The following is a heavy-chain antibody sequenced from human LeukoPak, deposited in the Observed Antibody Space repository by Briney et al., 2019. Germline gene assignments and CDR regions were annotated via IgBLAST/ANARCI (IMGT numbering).Heavy chain of an antibody. CDR3: TTHCSDGDYLSNFDY. CDR1: GFTFSNAW. J-gene: IGHJ4*02. V-gene: IGHV3-15*01. D-gene: IGHD4-17*01. CDR2: IKSKTDGGTT. Sequence: GGSLRRSGAASGFTFSNAWMGWVGQAQGRGRDGVGRIKSKTDGGTTDYAAPVKGRFTISRDDSKNTLYLQMNSLKTEDTAVYYCTTHCSDGDYLSNFDYWGQGTLVTVSS.